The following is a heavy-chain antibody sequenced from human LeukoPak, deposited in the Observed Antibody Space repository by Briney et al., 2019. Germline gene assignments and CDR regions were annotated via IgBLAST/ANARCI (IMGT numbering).Heavy chain of an antibody. D-gene: IGHD3-22*01. J-gene: IGHJ5*02. CDR2: IYYSGST. V-gene: IGHV4-4*02. CDR3: ARMPSYQDSRGGFDP. CDR1: GGSVRSSNW. Sequence: NPSETLSLTCAVSGGSVRSSNWWSWVRQPPGKGLEWIGYIYYSGSTYYNPSLKSRVTISVDTSKNQFSLKLSSVTAADTAVYYCARMPSYQDSRGGFDPWGQGTLVTVSS.